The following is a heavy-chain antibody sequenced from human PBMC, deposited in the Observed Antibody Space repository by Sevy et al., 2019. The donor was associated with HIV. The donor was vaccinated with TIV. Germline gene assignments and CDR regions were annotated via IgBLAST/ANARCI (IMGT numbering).Heavy chain of an antibody. CDR1: GGSISSYY. CDR2: IYYSGST. V-gene: IGHV4-59*12. CDR3: ARGDYYGSGSHLDY. Sequence: SETLSLTCTVSGGSISSYYWSWIRQPPGKGLEWIGHIYYSGSTNYNPSLKSRVTISLDTSKNQFSLKVSSVTAADTAVYYCARGDYYGSGSHLDYWGRGTLVTVSS. J-gene: IGHJ4*02. D-gene: IGHD3-10*01.